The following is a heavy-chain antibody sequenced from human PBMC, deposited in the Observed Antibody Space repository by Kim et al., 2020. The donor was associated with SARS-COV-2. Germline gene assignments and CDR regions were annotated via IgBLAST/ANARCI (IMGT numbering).Heavy chain of an antibody. CDR1: GFTFKSYA. CDR2: ISGSGDTT. CDR3: AKVSSRSSGWFEYFHH. Sequence: GGSLRLSCAASGFTFKSYAMSWVRQAPGKGLEWVSGISGSGDTTSYADSVKGRFTISRDNSRNKQYLQMERLRAEDTAEYYCAKVSSRSSGWFEYFHHWGQGTLVTVSS. J-gene: IGHJ1*01. V-gene: IGHV3-23*01. D-gene: IGHD6-19*01.